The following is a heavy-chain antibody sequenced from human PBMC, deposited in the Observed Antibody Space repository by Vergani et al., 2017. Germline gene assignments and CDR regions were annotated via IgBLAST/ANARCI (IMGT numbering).Heavy chain of an antibody. J-gene: IGHJ6*03. CDR2: ISAYNGNT. CDR3: ARDRGIVVVPAAMRHYYYYMDV. CDR1: GYTFTSYG. Sequence: QVQLVQSGAEVKKPGASVKVSCKASGYTFTSYGISWVRQAPGQGLEWMGWISAYNGNTNYAQKLQGRVTMTTDTSTSTAYRELRSLRSDDTAVYYCARDRGIVVVPAAMRHYYYYMDVWGKGTTVTVSS. D-gene: IGHD2-2*01. V-gene: IGHV1-18*01.